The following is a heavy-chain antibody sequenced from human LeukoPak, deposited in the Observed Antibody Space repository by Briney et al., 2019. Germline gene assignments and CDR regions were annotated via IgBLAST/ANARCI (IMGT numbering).Heavy chain of an antibody. CDR1: GGTFNNYA. V-gene: IGHV1-69*13. CDR3: ARRSGIYDYVWGSYRYTTPFDY. Sequence: SVKVSCKASGGTFNNYAITWVRQAPGQGLEWMGGIIPIFGTANYAQKFQGRVTITADESTSTAYMELSSLRSDDTAVYYCARRSGIYDYVWGSYRYTTPFDYWGQGTLVTVSS. D-gene: IGHD3-16*02. CDR2: IIPIFGTA. J-gene: IGHJ4*02.